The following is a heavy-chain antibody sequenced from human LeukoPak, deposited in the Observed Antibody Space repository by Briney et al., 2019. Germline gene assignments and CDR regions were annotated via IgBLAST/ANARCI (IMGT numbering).Heavy chain of an antibody. J-gene: IGHJ3*02. CDR2: IYYSGST. V-gene: IGHV4-39*01. D-gene: IGHD1-26*01. CDR1: GGSISSSSYY. Sequence: PSETLSLTCTVSGGSISSSSYYWGRIRQPPWKGLEWIGSIYYSGSTYYNPSLKSRVTISVDTSKNQFSLKLSSVTAADTAVYYCARLLIAGATGGSAFDIWGQGTMVTVSS. CDR3: ARLLIAGATGGSAFDI.